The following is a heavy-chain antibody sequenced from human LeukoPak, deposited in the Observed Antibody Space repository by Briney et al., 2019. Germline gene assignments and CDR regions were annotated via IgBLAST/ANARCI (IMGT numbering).Heavy chain of an antibody. V-gene: IGHV4-39*01. D-gene: IGHD6-6*01. J-gene: IGHJ3*02. CDR3: AKGKRGSSSSFAFDI. Sequence: PSETLSLTCTVSGGSISSSSYYWGWIRQPPGKGLEWIGSIYYSGSTYYNPSLKSRVTISVDTSKNQFSLKLSSVTAADTAVYYCAKGKRGSSSSFAFDIWGQGTMVTVSS. CDR2: IYYSGST. CDR1: GGSISSSSYY.